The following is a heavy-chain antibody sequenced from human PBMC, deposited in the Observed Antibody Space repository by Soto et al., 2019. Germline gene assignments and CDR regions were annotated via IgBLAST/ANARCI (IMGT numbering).Heavy chain of an antibody. V-gene: IGHV3-48*02. CDR1: GFIFSSYG. J-gene: IGHJ4*02. CDR2: ISSSSSTI. Sequence: EVHLVESGGGLVQPGGSLRLSCAASGFIFSSYGMNWVRQAPGKGLEWVSFISSSSSTIYYADSVKGRFTISRDNAKNSLYLQMTSLRDEDTAVYYCARAVGYSYDISGYYRFDYWGQGTLVTVSS. CDR3: ARAVGYSYDISGYYRFDY. D-gene: IGHD3-22*01.